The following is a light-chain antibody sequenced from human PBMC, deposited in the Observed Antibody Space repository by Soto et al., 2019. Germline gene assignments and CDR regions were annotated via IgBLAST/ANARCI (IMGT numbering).Light chain of an antibody. CDR3: QQANGEPGT. CDR2: GAS. Sequence: DIQMTQSPSSVSASVGDRVTISCRASHDVRSWLDWYQQKPGKAPNLLIYGASTLQSGVPSRFSGSGSGTDFALTISSLQPEDFATYYCQQANGEPGTFGKGTKVEIK. J-gene: IGKJ1*01. V-gene: IGKV1-12*01. CDR1: HDVRSW.